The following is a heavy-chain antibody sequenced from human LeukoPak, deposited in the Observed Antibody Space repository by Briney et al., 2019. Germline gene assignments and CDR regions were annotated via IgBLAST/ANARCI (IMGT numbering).Heavy chain of an antibody. D-gene: IGHD6-19*01. CDR1: GDSINGYY. Sequence: SETLSLTCTVSGDSINGYYWSWIRQPPGKGLEWMGYVYFSGSTTYNPSLKSRITISIKTSKNQFSLRLDSVTTADTAVYYCARGEAVPGSEIDHWSQGNLVTVSS. J-gene: IGHJ4*02. V-gene: IGHV4-59*01. CDR3: ARGEAVPGSEIDH. CDR2: VYFSGST.